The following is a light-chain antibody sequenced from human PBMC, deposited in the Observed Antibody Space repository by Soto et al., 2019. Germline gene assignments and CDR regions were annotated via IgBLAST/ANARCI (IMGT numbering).Light chain of an antibody. V-gene: IGLV1-40*01. Sequence: QSVLTQPPSVSGAPGQRATISCTGSSSNIGAGYDVHWYQQLPGTAPKLLIYGDSNRPSGVPDRFSGSKSGTSASLAITGLQAEDEANYYCQSYDSSLSGSEVFGGGTKLTVL. CDR3: QSYDSSLSGSEV. CDR2: GDS. J-gene: IGLJ2*01. CDR1: SSNIGAGYD.